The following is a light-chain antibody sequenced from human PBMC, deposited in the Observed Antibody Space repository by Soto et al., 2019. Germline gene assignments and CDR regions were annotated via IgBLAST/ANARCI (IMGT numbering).Light chain of an antibody. V-gene: IGKV3-20*01. Sequence: IVLTQSPGTLSLSPGERATLSCRASQSVSGSYLAWYQQKPGQSPRLLIYGASSRATGIADRFSGSGSGTDFTLTISRLEPEDFAVYYCQQYGSSSWTFGQGTKVEIK. CDR1: QSVSGSY. J-gene: IGKJ1*01. CDR2: GAS. CDR3: QQYGSSSWT.